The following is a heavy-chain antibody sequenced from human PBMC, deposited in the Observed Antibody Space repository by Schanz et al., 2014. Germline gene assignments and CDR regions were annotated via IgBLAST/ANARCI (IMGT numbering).Heavy chain of an antibody. Sequence: DVQLLESGGGLVQPGGSLRLSCAASGFTFSSYAMSWVRQPPGKGLEWVSSIRGSGGGTDYADSVKGRFTISRDNSNNTLYLQMNSLRADDTAVYYCARAQGVIRLYYGVDVWGQGTTVTVSS. CDR1: GFTFSSYA. V-gene: IGHV3-23*01. CDR2: IRGSGGGT. CDR3: ARAQGVIRLYYGVDV. D-gene: IGHD3-10*01. J-gene: IGHJ6*02.